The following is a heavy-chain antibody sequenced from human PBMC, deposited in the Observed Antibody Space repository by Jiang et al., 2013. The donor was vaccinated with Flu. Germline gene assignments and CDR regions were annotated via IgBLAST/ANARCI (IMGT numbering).Heavy chain of an antibody. CDR2: IYYSGSN. CDR1: GGSISSYY. D-gene: IGHD6-19*01. Sequence: PGLVKPSETLSLTCTVSGGSISSYYWNWIRQPPGKGLERIGYIYYSGSNSYNPSLKSRVTISIDTSKNQFSLKLSSVIAADTAVYYCARDSEAGYASGWHYFDSWGQGTLVSVSS. J-gene: IGHJ4*02. CDR3: ARDSEAGYASGWHYFDS. V-gene: IGHV4-59*01.